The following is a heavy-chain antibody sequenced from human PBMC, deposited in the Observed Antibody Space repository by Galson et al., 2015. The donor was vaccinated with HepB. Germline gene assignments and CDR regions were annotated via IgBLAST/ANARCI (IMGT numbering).Heavy chain of an antibody. Sequence: SLRLSCAASGFTYSVYGMNWVRQAPGKGLDWVAVISYDGRKKYYADSVKGRFTISRDNSENTLTLQMNSLRAEDTAVYYCARVGQQLVQSPIDSWGQGTPVTVSS. CDR1: GFTYSVYG. CDR2: ISYDGRKK. D-gene: IGHD6-13*01. V-gene: IGHV3-30*04. J-gene: IGHJ4*02. CDR3: ARVGQQLVQSPIDS.